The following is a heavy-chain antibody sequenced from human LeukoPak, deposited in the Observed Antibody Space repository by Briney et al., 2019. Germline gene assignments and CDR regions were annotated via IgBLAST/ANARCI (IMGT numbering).Heavy chain of an antibody. D-gene: IGHD6-6*01. CDR1: GYTFTGYY. J-gene: IGHJ5*02. V-gene: IGHV1-2*02. CDR3: ARRGGYSSSSDWFDP. CDR2: INPNSGGT. Sequence: ASVKVSCKASGYTFTGYYMHWVRQTPGQGLEWMGWINPNSGGTNYAQKFQGRVTMTRDTSISTAYMELSRLRSDDTAVYYCARRGGYSSSSDWFDPWGQGTLVTVSS.